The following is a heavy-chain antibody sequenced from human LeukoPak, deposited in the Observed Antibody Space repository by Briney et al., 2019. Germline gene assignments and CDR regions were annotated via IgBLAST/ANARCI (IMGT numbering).Heavy chain of an antibody. V-gene: IGHV3-23*01. J-gene: IGHJ4*02. CDR3: AKDPNYYDSSGYYEIDY. D-gene: IGHD3-22*01. CDR1: GFTFSSYA. CDR2: ISGSGGST. Sequence: GGSLRLSCAASGFTFSSYAMSWVRQAPGKGLEWVSGISGSGGSTYYADSVKGRFTISRDNSKNTLYLQMNSLRAEDTAVYYCAKDPNYYDSSGYYEIDYWGQGTLVTVSS.